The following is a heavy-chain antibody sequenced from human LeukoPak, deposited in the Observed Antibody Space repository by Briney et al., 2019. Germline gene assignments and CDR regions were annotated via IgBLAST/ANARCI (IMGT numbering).Heavy chain of an antibody. CDR2: IYTSGST. CDR1: GGSISSGSYY. V-gene: IGHV4-61*02. Sequence: SETLSLTCTVSGGSISSGSYYWSWIRQPAGKGLEWIGRIYTSGSTNYNPSLKSRVTISVDTSKNQFSLKLSSVTAADTAVYYCARVMGYGDYPFDYWGQGTLVTASS. D-gene: IGHD4-17*01. J-gene: IGHJ4*02. CDR3: ARVMGYGDYPFDY.